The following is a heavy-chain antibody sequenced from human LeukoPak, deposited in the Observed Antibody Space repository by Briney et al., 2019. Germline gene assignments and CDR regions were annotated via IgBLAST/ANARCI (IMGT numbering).Heavy chain of an antibody. D-gene: IGHD3-3*01. Sequence: GRSLRLSCVTSGFTFADYTMHWVRQVPWKGLEWLSGITWDGGNLAYADSVKGRFTISRDNAKNSLYLQMNSLRNEDMAFYFCAKGYTFLGVAHDSGYFDYWGQGTLVTVSS. CDR1: GFTFADYT. CDR3: AKGYTFLGVAHDSGYFDY. CDR2: ITWDGGNL. V-gene: IGHV3-9*03. J-gene: IGHJ4*02.